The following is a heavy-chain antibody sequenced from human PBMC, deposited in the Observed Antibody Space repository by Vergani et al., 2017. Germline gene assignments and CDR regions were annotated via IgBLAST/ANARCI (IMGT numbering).Heavy chain of an antibody. CDR2: IWFDGSQK. J-gene: IGHJ6*03. CDR1: HFSFSDYG. D-gene: IGHD6-19*01. V-gene: IGHV3-33*01. CDR3: ARGGXRGWGYYYGYIDI. Sequence: QVELVESGGGVVQPGRSLRLSCEAPHFSFSDYGMHWVRQAPGKGLEWVAIIWFDGSQKYYADSVKGRFTISRDNSRNTLYLQMNSLRAEDTAVYYCARGGXRGWGYYYGYIDIWGKGTTVTVSS.